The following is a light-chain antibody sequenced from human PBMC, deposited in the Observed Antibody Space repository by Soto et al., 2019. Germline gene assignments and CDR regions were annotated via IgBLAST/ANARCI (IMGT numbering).Light chain of an antibody. CDR2: DAS. CDR1: QRMSAW. CDR3: QQYDTYPWT. Sequence: DIQMTQSPTTLSASVGDRVIITCRASQRMSAWLAWYQQKPGKAPTLLIYDASSLENGVPSRFSGSGSGTDFTLTISSLQLDDFATYYCQQYDTYPWTFGQGTKVEIK. J-gene: IGKJ1*01. V-gene: IGKV1-5*01.